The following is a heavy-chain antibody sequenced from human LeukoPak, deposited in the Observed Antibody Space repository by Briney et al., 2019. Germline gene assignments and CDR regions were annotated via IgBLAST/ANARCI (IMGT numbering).Heavy chain of an antibody. CDR2: FDPEDGET. CDR3: ATILGSGSFYYFDY. V-gene: IGHV1-24*01. D-gene: IGHD3-10*01. CDR1: GYTLTELS. J-gene: IGHJ4*02. Sequence: GASVKVSCKVSGYTLTELSMHWVRQAPGKGLEWMGGFDPEDGETIYAQKFQGRVTMTEDTSTDTAYMELSSLRSEDTAVYYCATILGSGSFYYFDYWGQGTLVTVSS.